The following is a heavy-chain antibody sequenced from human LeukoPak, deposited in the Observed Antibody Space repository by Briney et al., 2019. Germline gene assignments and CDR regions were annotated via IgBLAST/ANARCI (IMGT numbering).Heavy chain of an antibody. Sequence: GRSLTLSCAASAFTFSSYSMNWARQAPGRGREWVSYSRSSSDTTYYADSVNGRFTISTDNAKNSLYLEMNSLRDEDTAVYVCERVSSYAFDHWGRGTLVTVSS. CDR1: AFTFSSYS. V-gene: IGHV3-48*02. CDR2: SRSSSDTT. CDR3: ERVSSYAFDH. D-gene: IGHD2-2*01. J-gene: IGHJ4*02.